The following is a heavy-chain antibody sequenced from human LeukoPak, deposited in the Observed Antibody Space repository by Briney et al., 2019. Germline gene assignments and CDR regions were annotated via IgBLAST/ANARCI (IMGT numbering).Heavy chain of an antibody. CDR2: ISAYNANT. D-gene: IGHD6-13*01. CDR1: GYTFTNYG. CDR3: ARDFYSSPDY. Sequence: ASVKVSCKASGYTFTNYGISWVRQAPGQGLEWMGWISAYNANTYYAQKLQVRVTMTTDTSTSTAYMELRSLRSDDTAVYYCARDFYSSPDYWGQGTLVTVSS. V-gene: IGHV1-18*01. J-gene: IGHJ4*02.